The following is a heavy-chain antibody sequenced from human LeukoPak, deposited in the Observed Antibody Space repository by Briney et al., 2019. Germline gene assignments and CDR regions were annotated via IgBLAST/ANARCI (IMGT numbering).Heavy chain of an antibody. CDR2: FGPENDER. CDR3: ATEMTSVVPDY. Sequence: ASVKVSCKVSGQSLSELTMHWVRQAPGKGLEWLGGFGPENDERMYARNFRGRVTMTEDTSTDTAYMELSSLRSEDTAVYFCATEMTSVVPDYWGQGTLVTVSS. V-gene: IGHV1-24*01. CDR1: GQSLSELT. J-gene: IGHJ4*02. D-gene: IGHD4-11*01.